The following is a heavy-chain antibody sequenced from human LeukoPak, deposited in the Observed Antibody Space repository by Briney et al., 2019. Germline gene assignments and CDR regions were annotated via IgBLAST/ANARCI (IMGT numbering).Heavy chain of an antibody. CDR2: IYYNGNT. V-gene: IGHV4-59*01. CDR1: GGSISSYY. Sequence: SETLSLTCTVSGGSISSYYWNWIRRPPGKGLEWIGYIYYNGNTNYSPSLKSRVTMSVDTSKNLFSLKVSSVTAADTAVYHCARGRSNYYGTDVWGQGTTVTVSS. CDR3: ARGRSNYYGTDV. J-gene: IGHJ6*02. D-gene: IGHD1-26*01.